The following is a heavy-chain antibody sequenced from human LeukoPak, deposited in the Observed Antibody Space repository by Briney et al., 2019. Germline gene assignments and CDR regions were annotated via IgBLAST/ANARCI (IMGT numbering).Heavy chain of an antibody. D-gene: IGHD1-26*01. V-gene: IGHV3-48*03. J-gene: IGHJ4*02. CDR3: ASGGIVGATRGYYFDY. CDR1: GFTFSSYE. Sequence: GGSLRLSCAASGFTFSSYEMNWVRQAPGKGLEWVSYISSSGSTIYYADSVKGRFTISRDNAKNSLYLQMNSLRAEGTAVYYCASGGIVGATRGYYFDYWGQGTLVTVSS. CDR2: ISSSGSTI.